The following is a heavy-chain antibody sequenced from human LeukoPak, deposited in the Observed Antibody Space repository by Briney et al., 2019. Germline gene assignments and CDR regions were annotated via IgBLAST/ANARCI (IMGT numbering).Heavy chain of an antibody. Sequence: PGGSLRLSCAASGFTFSSYAMSWVREAPGKGLEYVSAISSSGGSTYYADSVKGRFTISRDNSKNTLYLQMSSLRAEDTAVYYCVKAVGAKGDYYYYYGMDVWGQGTTVTLSS. CDR1: GFTFSSYA. D-gene: IGHD1-26*01. J-gene: IGHJ6*02. CDR2: ISSSGGST. CDR3: VKAVGAKGDYYYYYGMDV. V-gene: IGHV3-64D*09.